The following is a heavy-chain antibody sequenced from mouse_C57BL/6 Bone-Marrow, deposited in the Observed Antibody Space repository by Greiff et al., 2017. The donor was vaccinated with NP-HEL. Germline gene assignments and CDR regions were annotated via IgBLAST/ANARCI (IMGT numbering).Heavy chain of an antibody. Sequence: QVQLQQPGAELVKPGASVKLSCKASGYTFTSYWMHWVKQRPGRGLEWIGRIDPNSGGTKYNEKFKSKATLTVDKPSSTAYMQLSSLTSEDSAVYYCARVITTVVATSYFDYWGQGTTLTVSS. CDR1: GYTFTSYW. D-gene: IGHD1-1*01. CDR3: ARVITTVVATSYFDY. CDR2: IDPNSGGT. V-gene: IGHV1-72*01. J-gene: IGHJ2*01.